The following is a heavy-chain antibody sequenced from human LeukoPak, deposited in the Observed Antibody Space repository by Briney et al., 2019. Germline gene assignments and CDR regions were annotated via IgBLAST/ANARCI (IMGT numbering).Heavy chain of an antibody. J-gene: IGHJ4*02. D-gene: IGHD4-17*01. V-gene: IGHV3-30*02. CDR1: GFTFKNYG. Sequence: GGSLRLSCAASGFTFKNYGMHRVRPAPGKGLEWVAFIQYDGSNKSYTDSVKGRFTIIRDNSKNTLYLQMNSLRANDTAVYYCAKDQSGDYGFDYWGQGTLVTVSS. CDR3: AKDQSGDYGFDY. CDR2: IQYDGSNK.